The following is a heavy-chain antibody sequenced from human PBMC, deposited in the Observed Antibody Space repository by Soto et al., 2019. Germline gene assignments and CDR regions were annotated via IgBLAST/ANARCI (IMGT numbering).Heavy chain of an antibody. V-gene: IGHV3-15*01. D-gene: IGHD6-19*01. CDR2: IKSKTDGGTT. J-gene: IGHJ4*02. CDR3: GREWLVTLNY. Sequence: EVQLVESGGGLVKPGGSLRLSCAASGFTFSNAWMSWVRQAPGKGLEWVGRIKSKTDGGTTDYAAPVKGRFTISRDDSKNTPYLQMNSLKTEDTAVYYCGREWLVTLNYWGQGTLVTVSS. CDR1: GFTFSNAW.